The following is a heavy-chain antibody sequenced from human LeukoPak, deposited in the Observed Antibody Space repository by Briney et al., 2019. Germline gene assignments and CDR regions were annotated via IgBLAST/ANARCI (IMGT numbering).Heavy chain of an antibody. J-gene: IGHJ4*02. CDR3: AKLHGNFDY. D-gene: IGHD2-15*01. Sequence: GGSLRLSCAASGFTFSSYGMHWVRQAPGKGLEWVAFIRYDGSNKYYADSVKGRFTISNSKNTLYLQMNSLRAEDTAVYYCAKLHGNFDYWGQGTLVTVSS. V-gene: IGHV3-30*02. CDR1: GFTFSSYG. CDR2: IRYDGSNK.